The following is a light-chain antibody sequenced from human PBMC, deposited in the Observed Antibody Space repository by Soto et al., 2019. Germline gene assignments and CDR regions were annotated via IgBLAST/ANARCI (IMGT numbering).Light chain of an antibody. Sequence: DIQMTQSPSSLSASVGDRVTITCRASQGISHYLAWYQQKPGKVPKLLIYDASTLESGVPSRFSGSGSGTDFTLTISSLQPEDVATYYCQKYDSAPRAFGGGSKVEIK. J-gene: IGKJ4*01. CDR3: QKYDSAPRA. CDR1: QGISHY. V-gene: IGKV1-27*01. CDR2: DAS.